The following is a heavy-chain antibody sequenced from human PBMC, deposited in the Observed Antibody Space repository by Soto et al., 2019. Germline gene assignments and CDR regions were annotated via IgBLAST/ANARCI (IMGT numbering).Heavy chain of an antibody. Sequence: PGGSLRLSCAASGFIFSSFAIHWVRQAPGKGLEWVAVISYDGSNKYYAGSVKGRFTISRDNSKNTLYLQMNSLRAEDTAVYHCAKESEGMDVWGQGTTVTAP. J-gene: IGHJ6*02. CDR1: GFIFSSFA. CDR2: ISYDGSNK. V-gene: IGHV3-30-3*01. CDR3: AKESEGMDV.